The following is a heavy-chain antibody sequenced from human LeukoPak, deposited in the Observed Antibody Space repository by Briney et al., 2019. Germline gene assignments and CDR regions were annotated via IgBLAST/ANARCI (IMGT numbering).Heavy chain of an antibody. J-gene: IGHJ4*02. CDR2: INPNSGGT. V-gene: IGHV1-2*02. CDR3: ARGETTGHLNTYYYDSSPFDY. D-gene: IGHD3-22*01. CDR1: GGTFSSYA. Sequence: ASVKVSCKASGGTFSSYAISWVRQAPGQGLEWMGWINPNSGGTNYAQKFQGRVTMTRDTSISTAYMELSRLRSDDTAVYYCARGETTGHLNTYYYDSSPFDYWGQGTLVTVSS.